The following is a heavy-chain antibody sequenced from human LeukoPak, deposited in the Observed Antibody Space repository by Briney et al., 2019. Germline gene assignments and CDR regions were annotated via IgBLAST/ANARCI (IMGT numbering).Heavy chain of an antibody. J-gene: IGHJ6*02. V-gene: IGHV3-48*03. CDR1: GFTFSSYE. D-gene: IGHD6-13*01. CDR2: ISSSGSTI. Sequence: GGSLRLSCAASGFTFSSYEMNWVRQAPGKGVEGVSYISSSGSTIYYADSVKGGYTISREKAKNSLYLQMNSLRAEDTAVYYCAGEDSSSWSPYGMDVWGQGTTVTVSS. CDR3: AGEDSSSWSPYGMDV.